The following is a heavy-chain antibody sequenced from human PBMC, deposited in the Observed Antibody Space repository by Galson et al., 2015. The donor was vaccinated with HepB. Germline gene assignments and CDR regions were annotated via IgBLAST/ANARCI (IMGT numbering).Heavy chain of an antibody. J-gene: IGHJ3*02. CDR2: IYSGGST. D-gene: IGHD6-19*01. CDR3: ASGIAVAGTGGVFDI. CDR1: GFTVSSNY. V-gene: IGHV3-53*01. Sequence: SLRLSCAASGFTVSSNYMSWVRQASGKGLEWVSIIYSGGSTFYADSVKARFTISRDKSKNTLYLQVNSLRAEDTAVYYCASGIAVAGTGGVFDIWGQGTMVTISS.